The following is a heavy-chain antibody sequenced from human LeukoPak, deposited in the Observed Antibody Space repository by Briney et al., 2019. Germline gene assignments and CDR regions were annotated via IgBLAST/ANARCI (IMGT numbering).Heavy chain of an antibody. Sequence: PSETLSLTCAVYGGSFSGYYWSWIRQPPGKGLEWIGEINHSGSTNYNPSLKSRVTISVDTSKNQFSLKLSSVTAADTAVYYCASGRTDAWLLLYWGQGTLVTVSS. J-gene: IGHJ4*02. V-gene: IGHV4-34*01. CDR2: INHSGST. CDR1: GGSFSGYY. D-gene: IGHD5-18*01. CDR3: ASGRTDAWLLLY.